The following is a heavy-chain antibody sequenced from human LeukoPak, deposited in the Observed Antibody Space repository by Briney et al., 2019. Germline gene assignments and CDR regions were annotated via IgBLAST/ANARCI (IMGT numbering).Heavy chain of an antibody. J-gene: IGHJ4*02. V-gene: IGHV3-74*01. D-gene: IGHD3-22*01. CDR1: GFTFSSYW. CDR2: INIDGSST. Sequence: GGSLRLSCAASGFTFSSYWMHWVRQAPGKGLVWVSRINIDGSSTSYADSVKGRFPILRDNAKNTVYLQMNSLRAEDTAVYYCARDFYDSSGYNPQGVDSWGQGTLVTVSS. CDR3: ARDFYDSSGYNPQGVDS.